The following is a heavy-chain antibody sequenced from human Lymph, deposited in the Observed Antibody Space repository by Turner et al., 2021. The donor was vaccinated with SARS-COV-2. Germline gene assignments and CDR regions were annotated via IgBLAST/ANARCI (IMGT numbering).Heavy chain of an antibody. J-gene: IGHJ5*02. D-gene: IGHD2-21*02. Sequence: QVQLQESGQRLVKPWETLSITCTASGGPMNSYDWSLIRQPPGKGLDWIGYIYYRGSTNYNPSLKSRATISVDTSKNQFSLKLTSVTAADTAIYYCARETVNNWVDPWGQGILVTVSS. CDR3: ARETVNNWVDP. V-gene: IGHV4-59*01. CDR1: GGPMNSYD. CDR2: IYYRGST.